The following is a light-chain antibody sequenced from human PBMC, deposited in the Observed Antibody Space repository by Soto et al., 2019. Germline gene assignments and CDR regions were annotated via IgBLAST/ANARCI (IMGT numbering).Light chain of an antibody. CDR2: GAS. CDR1: QSVSSN. V-gene: IGKV3-15*01. J-gene: IGKJ1*01. Sequence: IVMTQSPATLSVSLGERATLSCRASQSVSSNLAWYQQKPGQAPRLLIYGASTRATGIPARFSGSGSGTEFTLTISSLQSEDFAVYYCQQYNNWPPWTFGQGTMVDIK. CDR3: QQYNNWPPWT.